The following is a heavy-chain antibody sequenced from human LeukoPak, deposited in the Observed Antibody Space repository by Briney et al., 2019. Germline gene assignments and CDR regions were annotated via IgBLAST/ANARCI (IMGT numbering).Heavy chain of an antibody. D-gene: IGHD3-22*01. V-gene: IGHV4-30-4*08. CDR1: GGSISSGDYY. CDR2: IYYSGST. J-gene: IGHJ4*02. Sequence: SQTLSLTCTVSGGSISSGDYYWSWIRQPPGKGLEWLGYIYYSGSTYYNPSLKSRVTISVDTSKNQFSLKLSSVTAADTAVYYCARSTPYYYDSSGYFDYWGQGTLVTVSS. CDR3: ARSTPYYYDSSGYFDY.